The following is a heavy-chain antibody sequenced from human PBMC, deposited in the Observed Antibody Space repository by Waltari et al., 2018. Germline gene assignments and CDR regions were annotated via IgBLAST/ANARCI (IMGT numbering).Heavy chain of an antibody. CDR3: ALDYDFWSGYPDAFDI. CDR1: GYSFNSYW. Sequence: EVQLVQSGAEVKTPGESLESSCKGSGYSFNSYWIGWVRQLPGKGLEWIGIIYPGDSDTRYSPSFQGQVTISADKSISTAYLQWSSLKASDTAMYYCALDYDFWSGYPDAFDIWGQGTMVTVSS. J-gene: IGHJ3*02. V-gene: IGHV5-51*03. CDR2: IYPGDSDT. D-gene: IGHD3-3*01.